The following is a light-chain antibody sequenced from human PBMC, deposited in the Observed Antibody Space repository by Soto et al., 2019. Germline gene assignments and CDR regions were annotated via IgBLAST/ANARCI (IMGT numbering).Light chain of an antibody. CDR2: DAS. CDR1: QSVSTY. V-gene: IGKV3-11*01. CDR3: QQRNNWQIT. Sequence: TVFTLSPSTLSLYPGESATLSCRASQSVSTYLAWYQQKPGQAPRLLIYDASNRVTGIPARFRGSGSGTDFTLTISSLEPDDFAVYYCQQRNNWQITFGQGTRLEI. J-gene: IGKJ5*01.